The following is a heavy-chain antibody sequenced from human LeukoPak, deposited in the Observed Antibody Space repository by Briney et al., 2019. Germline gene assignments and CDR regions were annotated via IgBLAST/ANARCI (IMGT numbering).Heavy chain of an antibody. V-gene: IGHV3-9*01. Sequence: RAGRSPRLSCAASGFTFDDYAMHWVRQAPGKGLEWVSGISWNSGGIGYADSVKGRFTISRDNAKNSLYLQMNSLRAEDTALYYCARVLGITMVRGVIYYYYYMDVWGKGATVTVSS. CDR2: ISWNSGGI. J-gene: IGHJ6*03. D-gene: IGHD3-10*01. CDR1: GFTFDDYA. CDR3: ARVLGITMVRGVIYYYYYMDV.